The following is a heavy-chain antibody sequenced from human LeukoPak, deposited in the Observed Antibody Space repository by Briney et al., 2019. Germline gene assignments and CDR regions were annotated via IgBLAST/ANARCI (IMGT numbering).Heavy chain of an antibody. CDR3: ASQYSSSWSYGMDV. Sequence: SETLSLTCTVSGGSISSYYWNWIRQPPGKGLEWIGYIYYSGSTNYNPSLKSRVTISVDTSKNQFSLKLSSVTAADTAVYYCASQYSSSWSYGMDVWGQGTTVTVSS. J-gene: IGHJ6*02. V-gene: IGHV4-59*01. D-gene: IGHD6-13*01. CDR2: IYYSGST. CDR1: GGSISSYY.